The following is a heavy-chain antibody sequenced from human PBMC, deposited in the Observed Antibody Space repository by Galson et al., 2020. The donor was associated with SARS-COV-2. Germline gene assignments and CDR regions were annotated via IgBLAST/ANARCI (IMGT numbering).Heavy chain of an antibody. V-gene: IGHV3-30-3*01. D-gene: IGHD3-10*01. Sequence: TGGSLRLSCAASGFNFNNYAVHWVRQAPGKGLEWVAVIAHDGGNKYYANSVTGRFTISRDNPKSTLYLEMISLRPEDTAVYFCARGGSGSDDINKRCFYDAMDVWGQGTTVTVSS. CDR2: IAHDGGNK. J-gene: IGHJ6*02. CDR3: ARGGSGSDDINKRCFYDAMDV. CDR1: GFNFNNYA.